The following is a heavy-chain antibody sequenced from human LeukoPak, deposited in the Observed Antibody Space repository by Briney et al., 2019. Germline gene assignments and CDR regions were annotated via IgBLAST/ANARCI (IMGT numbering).Heavy chain of an antibody. CDR2: IYSGGDT. CDR1: GFTASSKY. Sequence: GGSLRLSCAASGFTASSKYMTWVRQAPGKGLEWLSAIYSGGDTYYADSVKGRFTISRDNSKNTLYLQMNSLRAEDTAVYYCAKDDPQLTDLYFDYWGQGTLVTVSS. CDR3: AKDDPQLTDLYFDY. J-gene: IGHJ4*02. V-gene: IGHV3-53*01. D-gene: IGHD4/OR15-4a*01.